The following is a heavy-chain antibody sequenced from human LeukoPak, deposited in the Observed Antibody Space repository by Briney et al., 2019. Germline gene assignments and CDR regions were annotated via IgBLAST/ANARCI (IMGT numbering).Heavy chain of an antibody. CDR1: GFIFSTYG. D-gene: IGHD6-13*01. Sequence: GGSLRLSCAASGFIFSTYGMHWVRQAPGKGLEWVSYISSSSSTIYYADSVKGRFTISRDNAKNSLYLQMNSLRAEDTAVYYCITDSSSYQGYWGQGTLVTVSS. CDR2: ISSSSSTI. V-gene: IGHV3-48*01. J-gene: IGHJ4*02. CDR3: ITDSSSYQGY.